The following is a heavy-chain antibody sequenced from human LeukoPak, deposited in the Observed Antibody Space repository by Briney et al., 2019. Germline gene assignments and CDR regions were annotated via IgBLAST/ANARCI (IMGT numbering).Heavy chain of an antibody. V-gene: IGHV5-10-1*01. CDR3: ARHAKAYGSSCDY. D-gene: IGHD6-13*01. Sequence: GESLKISCEGCGYSVTTYWISWVRQMPGKGLEWMGRIDPSDSYTNYSPSFQGHVTISTDKSFSTAYLQWTSLKASDTAMYYCARHAKAYGSSCDYWGQGTLVTVPS. CDR2: IDPSDSYT. J-gene: IGHJ4*02. CDR1: GYSVTTYW.